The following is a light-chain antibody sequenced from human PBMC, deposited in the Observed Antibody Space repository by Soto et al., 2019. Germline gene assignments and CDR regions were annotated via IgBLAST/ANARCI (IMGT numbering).Light chain of an antibody. CDR2: WAS. Sequence: EIVMTYSPDSLAVSLGERATINCKSSQSVLYSSNNKNYLAWYQQKPGQPPKLLIYWASTRESGVPDRFSGSGSGTDFTLTISSLQAEDVAVYYCQQYYSTPLTFGGGTKVDIK. CDR1: QSVLYSSNNKNY. CDR3: QQYYSTPLT. V-gene: IGKV4-1*01. J-gene: IGKJ4*01.